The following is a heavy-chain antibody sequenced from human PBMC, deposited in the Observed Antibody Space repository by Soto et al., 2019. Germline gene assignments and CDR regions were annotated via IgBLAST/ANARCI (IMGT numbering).Heavy chain of an antibody. Sequence: QVQLQESGPGLVKPSETLSLTCTVSGGSIRYYYWSWLRQPPGKGLEWIGFISYNGNTKYNPSLMGRVTISLDTSKNYFSLRLRSLTAADTALYYCARHFDSGTWPLDYWGQGILVTVSS. CDR3: ARHFDSGTWPLDY. D-gene: IGHD3-10*01. CDR1: GGSIRYYY. CDR2: ISYNGNT. J-gene: IGHJ4*02. V-gene: IGHV4-59*01.